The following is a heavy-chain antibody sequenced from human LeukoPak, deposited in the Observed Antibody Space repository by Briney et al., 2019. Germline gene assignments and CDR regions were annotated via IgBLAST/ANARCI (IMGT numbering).Heavy chain of an antibody. Sequence: GGSLRLSCAASGFTFSSYSMNWVRQAPGKGLEWVSSISSSSSYIYYADSVKGRFTISRDNAKNSLYLQMNSLRAEDTALYYCAKAEVDRIDNYYGMDVWGQGTTVTVSS. V-gene: IGHV3-21*04. CDR3: AKAEVDRIDNYYGMDV. CDR2: ISSSSSYI. CDR1: GFTFSSYS. D-gene: IGHD5-12*01. J-gene: IGHJ6*02.